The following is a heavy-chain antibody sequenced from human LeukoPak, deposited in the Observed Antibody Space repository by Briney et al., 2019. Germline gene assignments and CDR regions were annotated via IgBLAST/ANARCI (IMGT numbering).Heavy chain of an antibody. CDR1: GYTFTSYA. CDR3: AREGYSYGYRVFDY. J-gene: IGHJ4*02. Sequence: ASVKVSCKASGYTFTSYAMNWVRQAPGQGLEWMGWINTNTGNPTYAQGFTGRFVFSLDTSVSTAYLQISSLKAEDTAVYYCAREGYSYGYRVFDYWGQGTLVTVSS. D-gene: IGHD5-18*01. CDR2: INTNTGNP. V-gene: IGHV7-4-1*02.